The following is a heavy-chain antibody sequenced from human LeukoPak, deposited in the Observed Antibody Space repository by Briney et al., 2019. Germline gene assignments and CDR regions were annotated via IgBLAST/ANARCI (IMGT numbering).Heavy chain of an antibody. CDR2: ISGSGSST. Sequence: PGGSLGLSCAASGFTFSSYAMSWVRQAPGKGLEWVSAISGSGSSTYYADSVKGRFTISRDNSKNTLYLQMNSLRAEDTAVYYCANPTMVTGDYWSQGTLVTVSS. J-gene: IGHJ4*02. V-gene: IGHV3-23*01. CDR3: ANPTMVTGDY. D-gene: IGHD5-18*01. CDR1: GFTFSSYA.